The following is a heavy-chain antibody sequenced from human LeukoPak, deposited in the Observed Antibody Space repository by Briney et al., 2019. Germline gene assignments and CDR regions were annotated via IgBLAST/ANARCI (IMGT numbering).Heavy chain of an antibody. CDR2: IYPGDSDT. J-gene: IGHJ3*02. V-gene: IGHV5-51*01. CDR3: ARQLRGYSYNDAFDI. Sequence: GESLKISCKGSGYSFTSYWIGWVRHMPGKGLEWMGIIYPGDSDTRYSPSFQGQVTISADKSISTAYLQWSSLKASDTAMYYCARQLRGYSYNDAFDIWGQGTMVTVSS. D-gene: IGHD5-18*01. CDR1: GYSFTSYW.